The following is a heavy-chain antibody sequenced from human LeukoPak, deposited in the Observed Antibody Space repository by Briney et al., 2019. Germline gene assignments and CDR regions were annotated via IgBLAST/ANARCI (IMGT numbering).Heavy chain of an antibody. J-gene: IGHJ6*02. CDR2: ISWNSGSI. CDR1: GFTFDDYA. CDR3: AKEPYYYGSGSYYYGMDV. V-gene: IGHV3-9*01. D-gene: IGHD3-10*01. Sequence: GGSLRLSCAASGFTFDDYAMHWVRQAPGKGLEWVSGISWNSGSIGYADSVKGRFTISRDNAKNSLYLQMNSLRAEDTALYYCAKEPYYYGSGSYYYGMDVWGQGTTVTVSS.